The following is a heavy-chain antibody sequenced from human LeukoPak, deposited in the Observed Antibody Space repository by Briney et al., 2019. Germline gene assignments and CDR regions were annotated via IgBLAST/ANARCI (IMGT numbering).Heavy chain of an antibody. CDR3: AKDPGITMIEFLDY. CDR2: ISGIGDST. J-gene: IGHJ4*02. Sequence: GGSLRLSCAASGFTFSSYAMIWVRQAPGKGLEWVSAISGIGDSTYYSDSVKGRFTISRDSSRNTLYLQMNGLRAEDTAVYYCAKDPGITMIEFLDYWGQGTLVTVSS. V-gene: IGHV3-23*01. CDR1: GFTFSSYA. D-gene: IGHD3-22*01.